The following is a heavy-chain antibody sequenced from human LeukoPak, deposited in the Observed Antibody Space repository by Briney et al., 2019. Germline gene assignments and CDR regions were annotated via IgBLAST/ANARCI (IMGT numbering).Heavy chain of an antibody. CDR3: ARDASDIVVVPAAVGPIDL. Sequence: PGGSLRLSCVASGFTFSAYAMYWVRRTPGKGLEHVSAISGNGVSTHYATSVKGRFTISRDNSKNTLYLQMGSLRDEDMAVYYCARDASDIVVVPAAVGPIDLWGQGTLVTVSS. D-gene: IGHD2-2*01. V-gene: IGHV3-64*01. CDR2: ISGNGVST. J-gene: IGHJ5*02. CDR1: GFTFSAYA.